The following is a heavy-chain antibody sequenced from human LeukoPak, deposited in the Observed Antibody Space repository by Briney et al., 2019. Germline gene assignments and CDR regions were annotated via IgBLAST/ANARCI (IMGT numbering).Heavy chain of an antibody. CDR3: ARRDCSGGSCYPHFDY. J-gene: IGHJ4*02. CDR1: GFTFSSKW. V-gene: IGHV3-74*01. D-gene: IGHD2-15*01. CDR2: INTDGSAT. Sequence: GGSLRLSCAASGFTFSSKWMFWVRHAPGKGLVYVSRINTDGSATTYADSVKGRFTISRDNAKNSLYLQMNSLRAEDTAVYYCARRDCSGGSCYPHFDYWGQGTLVTVSS.